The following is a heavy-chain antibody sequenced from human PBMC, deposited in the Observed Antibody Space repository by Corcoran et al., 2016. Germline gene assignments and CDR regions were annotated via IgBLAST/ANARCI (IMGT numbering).Heavy chain of an antibody. CDR3: ATFSMVIGQYYYYYYGMDV. Sequence: QVQLVQSGAEVKKPGASVKVSCKVSGYTLTELSMHWVRQAPGKGLEWMGGFDPEDGETIYAQKFQGRVTMTEDTSTDTAYMELSSLRSEDTAVYYCATFSMVIGQYYYYYYGMDVWGQGTTVTVSS. CDR2: FDPEDGET. CDR1: GYTLTELS. D-gene: IGHD3-22*01. J-gene: IGHJ6*02. V-gene: IGHV1-24*01.